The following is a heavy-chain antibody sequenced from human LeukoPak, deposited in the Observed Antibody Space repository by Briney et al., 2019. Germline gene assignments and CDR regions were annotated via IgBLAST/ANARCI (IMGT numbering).Heavy chain of an antibody. CDR2: IYHSGST. J-gene: IGHJ4*02. V-gene: IGHV4-30-2*01. D-gene: IGHD2-2*01. CDR1: RGSISSGGYY. Sequence: SETLSLTCTVSRGSISSGGYYWSWIRQPPGKGLEWIGYIYHSGSTYYNPSLKSRVTISVDRSKNQFSLKLSSVTAADTAVYYCASEGNSGTNDYWGQGTLVTVSS. CDR3: ASEGNSGTNDY.